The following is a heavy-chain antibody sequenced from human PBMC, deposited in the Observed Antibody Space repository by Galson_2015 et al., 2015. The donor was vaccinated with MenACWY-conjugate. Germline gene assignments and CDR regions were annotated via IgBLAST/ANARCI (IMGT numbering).Heavy chain of an antibody. CDR1: GYTFASYG. CDR3: AILFGDYYYYYYMDV. V-gene: IGHV1-18*01. Sequence: SVKVSCKASGYTFASYGISWVRQAPGQGLEWMGWISAYNGNTNYAQKLQGRVTMTTDTSTSTAYMELRSLRSDDTAVYYCAILFGDYYYYYYMDVWGKGTTVTVSS. J-gene: IGHJ6*03. CDR2: ISAYNGNT. D-gene: IGHD2-21*02.